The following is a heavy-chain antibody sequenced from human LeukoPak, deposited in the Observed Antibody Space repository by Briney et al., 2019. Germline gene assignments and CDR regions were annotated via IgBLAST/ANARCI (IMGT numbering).Heavy chain of an antibody. Sequence: QPGGSLRLSCAASGFTFSSYAMSWVRQAPGKGLEWVSAISGSGGSKDYADSVKGRLTISRDNAKNTLYLQMNSLRAEDTAIYYCATPHGGVIEYFDYWGQGTLVTVSS. CDR1: GFTFSSYA. J-gene: IGHJ4*02. CDR3: ATPHGGVIEYFDY. CDR2: ISGSGGSK. D-gene: IGHD3-16*02. V-gene: IGHV3-23*01.